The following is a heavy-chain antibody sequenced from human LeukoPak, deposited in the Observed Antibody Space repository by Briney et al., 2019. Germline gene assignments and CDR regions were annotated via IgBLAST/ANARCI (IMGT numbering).Heavy chain of an antibody. V-gene: IGHV3-21*01. D-gene: IGHD3-10*01. J-gene: IGHJ3*02. CDR1: GFSFSTST. CDR3: ARDSYWLGGTIGAFDI. Sequence: GGSLRLSCAASGFSFSTSTMNWVRQAPGRGLEWVSSMSSSGSSIYYADSVKGRFTISRDNAKTSLYLQINSLRAEDTAVYYCARDSYWLGGTIGAFDIWGQGTMVTVSS. CDR2: MSSSGSSI.